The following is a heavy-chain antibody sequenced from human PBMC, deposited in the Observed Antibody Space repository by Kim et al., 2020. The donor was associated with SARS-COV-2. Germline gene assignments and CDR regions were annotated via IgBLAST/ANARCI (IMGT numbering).Heavy chain of an antibody. Sequence: GASLKISCKGSGYTFITYWISWVRQMPGKGLAWMGRIDPSDSYTNYSPSFQGHVTISADKSISTAYLQWSSLKASDTAMYYCARLTMSGFTTNAFEIWGQGTMVSVSS. CDR3: ARLTMSGFTTNAFEI. D-gene: IGHD3-10*02. CDR2: IDPSDSYT. V-gene: IGHV5-10-1*01. J-gene: IGHJ3*02. CDR1: GYTFITYW.